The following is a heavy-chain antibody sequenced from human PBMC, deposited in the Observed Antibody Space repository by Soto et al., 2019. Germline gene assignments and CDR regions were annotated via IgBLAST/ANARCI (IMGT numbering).Heavy chain of an antibody. CDR2: ISGSGGST. CDR3: AKVPVEQYCSGGSCYRHTSLYYFDY. V-gene: IGHV3-23*01. Sequence: EVQLLESGGGLVQPGGSLRLSCAASGFTFSSYAMSWVRQAPGKGLEWVSAISGSGGSTYYADSVKGRFTISRDNSKNTLYLQMNSLRAEDTAVYYCAKVPVEQYCSGGSCYRHTSLYYFDYWGQGTLVTVSS. D-gene: IGHD2-15*01. J-gene: IGHJ4*02. CDR1: GFTFSSYA.